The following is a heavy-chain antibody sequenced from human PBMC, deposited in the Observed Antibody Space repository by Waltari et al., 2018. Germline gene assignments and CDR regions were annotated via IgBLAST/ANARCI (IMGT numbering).Heavy chain of an antibody. V-gene: IGHV4-38-2*01. Sequence: QVQLQESGPGLVKPSETLSLTCAVSGYSISSGYHWGWIRQPPGKGREWIGSIYHSGSTYDNPALKSRVTISVDTSKNQFSLKLSSVTAADTAVYYCASQGGKGMLILCRHWGQGTLVTVSS. CDR3: ASQGGKGMLILCRH. CDR2: IYHSGST. CDR1: GYSISSGYH. D-gene: IGHD2-15*01. J-gene: IGHJ1*01.